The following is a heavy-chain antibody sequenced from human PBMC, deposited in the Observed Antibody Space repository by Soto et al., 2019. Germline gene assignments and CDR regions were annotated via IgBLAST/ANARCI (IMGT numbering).Heavy chain of an antibody. CDR3: ARSPALDIVVVVAATPFAFDI. V-gene: IGHV4-4*02. D-gene: IGHD2-15*01. J-gene: IGHJ3*02. CDR2: IYHSGST. Sequence: SETLSLTCAVSGGSISSSNWWSWVRQPPGKGLEWIGEIYHSGSTNYNPSLKSRVTISVDTSKNQFSLKLSSVTAADTAVYYCARSPALDIVVVVAATPFAFDIWGQGTMVTVSS. CDR1: GGSISSSNW.